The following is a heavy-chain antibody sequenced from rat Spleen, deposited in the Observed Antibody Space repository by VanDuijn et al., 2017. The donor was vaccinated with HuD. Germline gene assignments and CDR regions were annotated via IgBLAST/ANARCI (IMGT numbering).Heavy chain of an antibody. J-gene: IGHJ2*01. CDR3: ARSDYYSGSFPY. CDR1: GFSLINFA. Sequence: QVQLKESGPGLVQPSQTLSLTCTVSGFSLINFAVNWVRQPPGKGLEWLGAIWSGGNKEYNSALKSRLSISRDTSKSQVLLKMNSLQTEDTAIYFCARSDYYSGSFPYWGQGVMVTVSS. CDR2: IWSGGNK. V-gene: IGHV2-15*01. D-gene: IGHD1-1*01.